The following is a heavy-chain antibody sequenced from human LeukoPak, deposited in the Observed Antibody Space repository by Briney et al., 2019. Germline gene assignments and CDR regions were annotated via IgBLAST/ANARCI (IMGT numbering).Heavy chain of an antibody. J-gene: IGHJ4*02. CDR3: ARFLGIGSQRYYFDS. Sequence: SQTLSLTCAISGDTVSSNSAAWSWIRQSPSRGLEWLGRTYYRSKWYHDFAVSVRSRISVNPDTSKNQFSLQLNSVTPEDTAVYYCARFLGIGSQRYYFDSWGQGTLVTVSS. CDR1: GDTVSSNSAA. V-gene: IGHV6-1*01. D-gene: IGHD6-19*01. CDR2: TYYRSKWYH.